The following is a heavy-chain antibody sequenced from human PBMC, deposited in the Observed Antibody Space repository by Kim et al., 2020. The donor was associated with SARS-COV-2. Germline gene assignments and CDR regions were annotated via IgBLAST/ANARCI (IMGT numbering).Heavy chain of an antibody. Sequence: AQKLQGRVTMTTDTSTSTAYMELRSLRSDDTAVYYCARTYYYDSSGYPENWGQGTLVTVSS. CDR3: ARTYYYDSSGYPEN. J-gene: IGHJ4*02. V-gene: IGHV1-18*01. D-gene: IGHD3-22*01.